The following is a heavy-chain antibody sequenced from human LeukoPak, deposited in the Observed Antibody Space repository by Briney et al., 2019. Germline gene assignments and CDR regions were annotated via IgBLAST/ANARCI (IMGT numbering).Heavy chain of an antibody. D-gene: IGHD6-19*01. V-gene: IGHV3-23*01. CDR3: GRPTKYWLVRGNGVDV. CDR2: IDAGGGDT. CDR1: GFNFSSYA. J-gene: IGHJ6*02. Sequence: PGASLRLSCAASGFNFSSYAMTWVRQAPGKGLEWVSSIDAGGGDTYHSDSVKGRFTISRDNSMNTLYLQMNSLRADDTAVYYCGRPTKYWLVRGNGVDVWGQGTTVTVSS.